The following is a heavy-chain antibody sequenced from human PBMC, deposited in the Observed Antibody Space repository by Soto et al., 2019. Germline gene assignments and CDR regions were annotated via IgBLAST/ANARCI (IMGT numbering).Heavy chain of an antibody. D-gene: IGHD1-26*01. Sequence: GGSLRLSCAASGFIFSNYVMHWVRQAPGKGLEWVAVISYDGNSKHYADSVKGRFTISRDNSKNTLYLQMDSLRAEDTAVYYCAKGEGELPFDYWGQGTLVTVSS. CDR1: GFIFSNYV. V-gene: IGHV3-30-3*01. CDR3: AKGEGELPFDY. J-gene: IGHJ4*02. CDR2: ISYDGNSK.